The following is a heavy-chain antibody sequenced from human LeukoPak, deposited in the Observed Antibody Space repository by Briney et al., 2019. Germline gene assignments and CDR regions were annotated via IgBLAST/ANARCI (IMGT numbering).Heavy chain of an antibody. V-gene: IGHV3-23*01. J-gene: IGHJ4*02. CDR1: GFTFSSYA. Sequence: GGSLRLSCAASGFTFSSYAMSWVRQAPGKGLEWVSAISGSGGSTYYVDSVKGRFTISRDNSKNTLYLQMNSLRAEDTAVYYCAKDLVGTGWELPPSRAFDYWGQGTLVTVSS. D-gene: IGHD1-26*01. CDR3: AKDLVGTGWELPPSRAFDY. CDR2: ISGSGGST.